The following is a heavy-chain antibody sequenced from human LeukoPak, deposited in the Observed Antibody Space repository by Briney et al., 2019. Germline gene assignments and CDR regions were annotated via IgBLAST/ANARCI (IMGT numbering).Heavy chain of an antibody. J-gene: IGHJ4*02. CDR1: GGSISSSSYY. Sequence: SETLSLTCTVSGGSISSSSYYWSWIRQPPGKELEWIGYIYYTGSTSYNPSLRSRVTISVDTSKNQFSLNLSSVTAADTAVYYCARAPILYYFDCWGQGTLVTVSS. CDR3: ARAPILYYFDC. V-gene: IGHV4-61*05. CDR2: IYYTGST.